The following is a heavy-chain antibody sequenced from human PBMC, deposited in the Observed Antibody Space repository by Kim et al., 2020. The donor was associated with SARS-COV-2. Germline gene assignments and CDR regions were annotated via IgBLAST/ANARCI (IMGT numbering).Heavy chain of an antibody. CDR1: GGSFSGYY. D-gene: IGHD1-26*01. CDR3: AKLISGSYNYYYYYGMDV. V-gene: IGHV4-34*01. Sequence: SETLSLTCAVYGGSFSGYYWSWIRQPPGKGLEWIGEINHSGSTNYNPSLKSRVTISVDTSKNQFSLKLSSVTAADTAVYYCAKLISGSYNYYYYYGMDVWGQGTTVTVSS. J-gene: IGHJ6*02. CDR2: INHSGST.